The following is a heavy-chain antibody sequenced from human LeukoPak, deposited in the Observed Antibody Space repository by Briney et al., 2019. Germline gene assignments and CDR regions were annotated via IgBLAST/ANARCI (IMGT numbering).Heavy chain of an antibody. CDR2: ISSSSSYI. CDR1: GFTFSSYS. Sequence: GGSLRLSCAASGFTFSSYSMNWVRQAPEKGLEWVSSISSSSSYIYYADSVKGRFTVSRDNAKNSLYLQMNSLRAEDTAVYYCARDLVVAANYYYYMDVWGKGTTVTVSS. V-gene: IGHV3-21*01. J-gene: IGHJ6*03. CDR3: ARDLVVAANYYYYMDV. D-gene: IGHD2-15*01.